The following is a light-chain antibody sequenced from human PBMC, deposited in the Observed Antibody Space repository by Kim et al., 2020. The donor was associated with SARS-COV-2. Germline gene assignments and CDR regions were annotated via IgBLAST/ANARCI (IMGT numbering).Light chain of an antibody. Sequence: SPGERAILSCRASPKVSSAFLAWYQQKPGQAPRLLMFAASTRASGIPDRFTGSGSETDFTLTISSLEPEDSAVYYCQQYNSAPLTFGGGTKVEIK. CDR2: AAS. J-gene: IGKJ4*01. CDR3: QQYNSAPLT. V-gene: IGKV3-20*01. CDR1: PKVSSAF.